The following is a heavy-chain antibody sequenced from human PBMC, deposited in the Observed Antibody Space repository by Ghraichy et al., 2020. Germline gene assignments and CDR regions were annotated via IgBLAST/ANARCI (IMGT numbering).Heavy chain of an antibody. D-gene: IGHD3-3*01. Sequence: GESLNISCAASGFTFSDYYMSWIRQAPGKGLEWVSYISSSGSTIYYADSVKGRFTISRDNAKNSLYLQMNSLRAEDTAVYYCARDGSGFPDFDYWGQGTLVTVSS. V-gene: IGHV3-11*01. CDR3: ARDGSGFPDFDY. J-gene: IGHJ4*02. CDR2: ISSSGSTI. CDR1: GFTFSDYY.